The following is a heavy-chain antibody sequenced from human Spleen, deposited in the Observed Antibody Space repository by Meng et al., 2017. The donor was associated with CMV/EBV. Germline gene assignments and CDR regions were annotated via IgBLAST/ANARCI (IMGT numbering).Heavy chain of an antibody. CDR2: INSDGSST. J-gene: IGHJ3*02. Sequence: GESLKISCAASGFPFINYDMSWVRQAPGKGLVWVSRINSDGSSTSYADSVKGRFTISRDNAKNTLYLQMNSLRAEDTAVYYCALVRYYDFWSGYWSAFDIWGQGTMVTVSS. V-gene: IGHV3-74*01. CDR3: ALVRYYDFWSGYWSAFDI. CDR1: GFPFINYD. D-gene: IGHD3-3*01.